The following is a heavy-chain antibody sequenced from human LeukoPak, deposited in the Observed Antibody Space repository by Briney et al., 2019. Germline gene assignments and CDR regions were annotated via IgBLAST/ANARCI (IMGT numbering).Heavy chain of an antibody. V-gene: IGHV3-23*01. CDR1: GFTFSSYA. D-gene: IGHD3-16*01. J-gene: IGHJ4*02. Sequence: PGGSLRLSCAASGFTFSSYAMSWFRQAPGKGLEWVSAISGSGGSTYYADSVKGRFTISRDNSKNTLYLQMNSLRAEDTAVYYCAKGYYDYIWGSYYFDYWGQGTLVTVSS. CDR2: ISGSGGST. CDR3: AKGYYDYIWGSYYFDY.